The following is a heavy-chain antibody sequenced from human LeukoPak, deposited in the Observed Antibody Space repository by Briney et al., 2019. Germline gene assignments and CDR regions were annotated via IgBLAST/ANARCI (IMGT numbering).Heavy chain of an antibody. CDR1: GYTFTGYY. J-gene: IGHJ6*02. Sequence: ASVKVSCKASGYTFTGYYMHWVRQAPGQGLEWMGWINPNSGGTNYAQKFQGRVTMTRDTSISTAYMELRSLRSDDTAVYYCARDPVTGTTPSPNYGMDVWGQGTTVTVSS. V-gene: IGHV1-2*02. D-gene: IGHD1-20*01. CDR2: INPNSGGT. CDR3: ARDPVTGTTPSPNYGMDV.